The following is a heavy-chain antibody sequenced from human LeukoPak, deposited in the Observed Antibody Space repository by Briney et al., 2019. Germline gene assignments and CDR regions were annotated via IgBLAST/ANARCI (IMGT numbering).Heavy chain of an antibody. CDR1: GGSFSGYY. CDR2: INHSGST. J-gene: IGHJ4*02. Sequence: PSETLSLTCAVYGGSFSGYYWSWIRQPPGKGLGWIGEINHSGSTNYNPSLKSRVTISVDTSKNQFSLKLSSVTAADTAVYYCARGQGYYDSSGYLWGQGTLVTVSS. V-gene: IGHV4-34*01. D-gene: IGHD3-22*01. CDR3: ARGQGYYDSSGYL.